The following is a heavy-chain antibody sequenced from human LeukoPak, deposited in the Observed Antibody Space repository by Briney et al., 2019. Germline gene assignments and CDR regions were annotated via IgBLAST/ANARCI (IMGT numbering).Heavy chain of an antibody. CDR3: AREGYYDSSGYQHDAFDI. CDR2: IIPIFGTA. CDR1: GGTFSSYA. D-gene: IGHD3-22*01. Sequence: SVKVSCKASGGTFSSYAISWVRQAPGQGLEWMGGIIPIFGTANYAQKFQGRVTITADESTSTAYMELSSLRSEDTAVYYCAREGYYDSSGYQHDAFDIWGQGTMVTVSS. V-gene: IGHV1-69*13. J-gene: IGHJ3*02.